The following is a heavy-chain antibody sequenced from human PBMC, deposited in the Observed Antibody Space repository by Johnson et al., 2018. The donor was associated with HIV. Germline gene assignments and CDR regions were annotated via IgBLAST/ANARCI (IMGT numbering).Heavy chain of an antibody. Sequence: MLLVESGGGVVQPGRSLRLSCVGSGFTFSSYWMHWVRQAPGKGLVWVSRINNDGGSTTYADSVKGRFTISRDNAKNTLYLQMNSLRAEDTAVYYCARDVYAGAHENWGQGTRVTVSS. CDR2: INNDGGST. CDR3: ARDVYAGAHEN. CDR1: GFTFSSYW. D-gene: IGHD5/OR15-5a*01. V-gene: IGHV3-74*03. J-gene: IGHJ3*01.